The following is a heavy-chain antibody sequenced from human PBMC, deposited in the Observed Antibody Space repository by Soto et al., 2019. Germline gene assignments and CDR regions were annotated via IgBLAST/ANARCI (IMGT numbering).Heavy chain of an antibody. Sequence: EVQLAESGGGLVQPGGSLKLSCAASGFIVSKNYMTWVRQAPGKGREWVSVIYLNETTYYADSVKGRFTISRDNSKNTLLLQMNSLRVEDTAIYFCARGLSRRYMDVWGKGTTVTVSS. V-gene: IGHV3-66*01. CDR3: ARGLSRRYMDV. CDR2: IYLNETT. J-gene: IGHJ6*03. CDR1: GFIVSKNY.